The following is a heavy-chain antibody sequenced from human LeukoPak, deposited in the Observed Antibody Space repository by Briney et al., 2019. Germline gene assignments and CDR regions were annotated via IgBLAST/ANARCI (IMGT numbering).Heavy chain of an antibody. D-gene: IGHD1-26*01. V-gene: IGHV3-33*01. CDR3: ARQGIVGAKRGGWFDY. Sequence: QPGRSLRLSCAASGFTFSSYGMHWVRQAPGKGLEWVADIWYDGSNENYADSVKGRFTISRDNSKKTMYLQMNRLRDEDTAVYYCARQGIVGAKRGGWFDYWGQGTLVTVSS. CDR1: GFTFSSYG. J-gene: IGHJ4*02. CDR2: IWYDGSNE.